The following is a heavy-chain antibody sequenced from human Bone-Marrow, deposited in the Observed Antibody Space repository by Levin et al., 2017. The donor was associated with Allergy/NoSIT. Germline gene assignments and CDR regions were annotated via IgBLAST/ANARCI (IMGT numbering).Heavy chain of an antibody. CDR1: GFSFSNYA. Sequence: GGSLRLSCRASGFSFSNYAMYWVRQAPGKRLEWVTMISDDGRKKRYVNSVQGRFTISRDNSKNTVYLEMNALTPGDAAVYYCAKAEVGFDSWGQGTLVTVSS. V-gene: IGHV3-30*18. D-gene: IGHD1-26*01. CDR2: ISDDGRKK. CDR3: AKAEVGFDS. J-gene: IGHJ4*02.